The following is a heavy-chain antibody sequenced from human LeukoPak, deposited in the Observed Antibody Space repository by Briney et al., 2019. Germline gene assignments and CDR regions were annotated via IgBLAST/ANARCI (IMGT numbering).Heavy chain of an antibody. J-gene: IGHJ5*02. CDR3: ARERASNNHDNWFDP. Sequence: SKTLSLTCAVYGASFNDYYWSWIRHSPTKGLEWIGEVNHSGSTKYNPSLKSRVTISADKSKNQFFLRLSPVAAADSGVYYCARERASNNHDNWFDPWGQGTPVTVSS. V-gene: IGHV4-34*01. CDR2: VNHSGST. CDR1: GASFNDYY.